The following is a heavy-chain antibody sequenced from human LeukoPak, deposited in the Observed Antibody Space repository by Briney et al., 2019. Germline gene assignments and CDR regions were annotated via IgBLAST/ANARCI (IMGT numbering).Heavy chain of an antibody. CDR1: RYTFTGYY. CDR2: INPNSGGT. D-gene: IGHD2-15*01. CDR3: ARGGRYCSGGSCYQDY. J-gene: IGHJ4*02. Sequence: ASVKVSCEASRYTFTGYYMHWVRQAPGQGLEWMGWINPNSGGTNYAQKFQGRVTMTRDTSISTAYMELSRLRSDDTAVYYCARGGRYCSGGSCYQDYWGQGTLVTVSS. V-gene: IGHV1-2*02.